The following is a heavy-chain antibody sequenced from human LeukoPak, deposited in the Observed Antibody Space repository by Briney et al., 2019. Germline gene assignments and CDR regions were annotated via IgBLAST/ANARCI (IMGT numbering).Heavy chain of an antibody. CDR3: AKAGYSTSWYYLDF. CDR2: ISGSGGRT. J-gene: IGHJ4*02. Sequence: GGSLRLSCAASGFTFSSYAMSWVRQAPGKGLEWVSSISGSGGRTYNADSVKGRFTISRDDSKDTLYLQMNSLSAEDTAVYFCAKAGYSTSWYYLDFWGQGTLVTVSS. CDR1: GFTFSSYA. V-gene: IGHV3-23*01. D-gene: IGHD6-13*01.